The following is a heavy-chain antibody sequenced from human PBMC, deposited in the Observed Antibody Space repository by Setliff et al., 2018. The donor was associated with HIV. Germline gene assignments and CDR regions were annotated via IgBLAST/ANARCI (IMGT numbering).Heavy chain of an antibody. CDR3: VRDHLWAFDS. CDR1: GFTFSSYA. J-gene: IGHJ4*02. D-gene: IGHD3-3*02. Sequence: PGGSLRLSCAASGFTFSSYAMRWVRQAPGKGLEYVSAISSNGGSTYYANSVKGRFTISRDKAKSSIYLQMNNLRAEDTAIYYCVRDHLWAFDSWGQGTLVTVSS. CDR2: ISSNGGST. V-gene: IGHV3-64*01.